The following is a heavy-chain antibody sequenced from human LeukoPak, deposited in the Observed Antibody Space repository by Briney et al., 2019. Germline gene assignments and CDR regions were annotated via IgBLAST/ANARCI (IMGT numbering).Heavy chain of an antibody. CDR2: ISSSGSTI. D-gene: IGHD2-15*01. CDR1: GFTFSSYE. Sequence: PGGSVRLSCGACGFTFSSYEMNWVRRAPGKGLEWVSYISSSGSTIYYADSVKGRFTISRDNAKNSLYLQMNSLRAEDTAVYYCARDYCSGGSCYEDYWGQGTLVTVSS. CDR3: ARDYCSGGSCYEDY. V-gene: IGHV3-48*03. J-gene: IGHJ4*02.